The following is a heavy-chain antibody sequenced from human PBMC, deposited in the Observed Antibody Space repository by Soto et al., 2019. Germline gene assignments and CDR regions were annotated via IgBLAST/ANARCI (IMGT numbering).Heavy chain of an antibody. D-gene: IGHD3-22*01. V-gene: IGHV1-69*13. CDR2: IIPIFGTA. J-gene: IGHJ4*02. CDR1: GGTFSSYA. CDR3: ARDMHAYYYDSSGYP. Sequence: SVKVSCKASGGTFSSYAISWVRQAPGQGLEWMGGIIPIFGTANYAQKFQGRVTITADESTSTAYMELSSLRSEDTAVYYCARDMHAYYYDSSGYPWGQGXLVTVYS.